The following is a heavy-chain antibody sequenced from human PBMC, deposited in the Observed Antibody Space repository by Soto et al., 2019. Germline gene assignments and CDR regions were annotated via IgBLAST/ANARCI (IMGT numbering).Heavy chain of an antibody. V-gene: IGHV4-31*03. CDR2: IYYSGST. J-gene: IGHJ5*02. CDR1: GGSISSGGYY. Sequence: QVQLQESGPGLVKPSQTLSLTCTVSGGSISSGGYYWSWIRQHPGKGLEWIGYIYYSGSTYYNPSLKNRVTTSVDTSKNQFSMTLSSVTAADTDGYYCARVGGIHWFDPWGQGTLVTVSS. D-gene: IGHD3-16*01. CDR3: ARVGGIHWFDP.